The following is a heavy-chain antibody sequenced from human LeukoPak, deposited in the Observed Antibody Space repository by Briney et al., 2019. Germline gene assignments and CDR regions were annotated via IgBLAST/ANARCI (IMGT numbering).Heavy chain of an antibody. CDR1: GGSISSSSYY. J-gene: IGHJ5*02. Sequence: PSETLSLTCTVSGGSISSSSYYWGWIRQPPGKGPEWIGSIYYSGSTYYNPSLKSRVTISVDTSKNQFSLKLSSVTAADTAVYHCARDDRGYGYGWFDPWGQGTLVTVSS. V-gene: IGHV4-39*07. CDR2: IYYSGST. D-gene: IGHD5-18*01. CDR3: ARDDRGYGYGWFDP.